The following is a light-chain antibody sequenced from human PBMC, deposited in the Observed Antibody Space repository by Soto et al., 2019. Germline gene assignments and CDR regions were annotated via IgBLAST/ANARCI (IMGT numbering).Light chain of an antibody. CDR3: QQCYSTPYT. CDR1: QSISSY. J-gene: IGKJ2*01. V-gene: IGKV1-39*01. CDR2: AAA. Sequence: DIQMTQSPSSLSASVGDRVTITCRASQSISSYLNWYQQKPGKAPKLLIYAAASLQSGVTSRFSGSGSGKEFTLTISRLQPEDFATYYCQQCYSTPYTFGKGTKLEIK.